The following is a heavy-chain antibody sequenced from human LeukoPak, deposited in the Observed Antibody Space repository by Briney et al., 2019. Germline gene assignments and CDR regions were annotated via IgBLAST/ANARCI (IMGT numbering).Heavy chain of an antibody. CDR2: IRYDGSNK. D-gene: IGHD3-16*02. CDR3: ARSIMITFGGVIAPAPDY. Sequence: GGSLRLSCAASGFTFSSYAMSWVRQAPGKGLEWVAFIRYDGSNKYYADSVKGRFTISRDNSKNTLYLQMNSLRAEDTAVYYCARSIMITFGGVIAPAPDYWGQGTLVTVSS. CDR1: GFTFSSYA. J-gene: IGHJ4*02. V-gene: IGHV3-30*02.